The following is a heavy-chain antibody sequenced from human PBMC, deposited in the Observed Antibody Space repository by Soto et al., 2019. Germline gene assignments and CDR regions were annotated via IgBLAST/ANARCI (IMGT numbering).Heavy chain of an antibody. V-gene: IGHV3-23*01. CDR3: AKRSGFDSGLFDY. J-gene: IGHJ4*02. CDR1: GLTFTKYA. Sequence: EVQLLESGGGLVQPGGSLRLSCAVSGLTFTKYAMSWVRQAPGKGLKWVSAISGSGSATHYADSVKGRFTISRDNSKNTVSLQMNSLRVEDTAIYFCAKRSGFDSGLFDYWGQGTLVTVSS. D-gene: IGHD5-12*01. CDR2: ISGSGSAT.